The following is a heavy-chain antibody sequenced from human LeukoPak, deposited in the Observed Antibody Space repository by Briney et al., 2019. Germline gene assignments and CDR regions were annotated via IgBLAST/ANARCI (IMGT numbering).Heavy chain of an antibody. D-gene: IGHD6-19*01. J-gene: IGHJ4*02. V-gene: IGHV3-48*01. CDR2: IDSGSSTI. CDR1: GFTFSSYS. Sequence: PGGSPRLSCAASGFTFSSYSMNWVRQAPGEGLEWVSYIDSGSSTIYYADSVQGRFTVSRDNAKNSLYLQMNSLSAEDTAVYYCARYQYSSGRIFDCWGQGTLVTVSS. CDR3: ARYQYSSGRIFDC.